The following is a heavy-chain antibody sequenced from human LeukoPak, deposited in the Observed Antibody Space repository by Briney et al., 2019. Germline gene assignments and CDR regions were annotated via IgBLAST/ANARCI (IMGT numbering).Heavy chain of an antibody. CDR1: GFAFSSYA. D-gene: IGHD3-16*02. CDR3: AKLYYDYIWGSYRYYFFDS. J-gene: IGHJ4*02. CDR2: ISGNGGGT. Sequence: GGSLRLSCAASGFAFSSYAMSWVRQAPGKGLEWVSGISGNGGGTYYADSVKGRFTISRDNSKNALYLQMKSLRAEDTALYYCAKLYYDYIWGSYRYYFFDSWGQGTLSTVSS. V-gene: IGHV3-23*01.